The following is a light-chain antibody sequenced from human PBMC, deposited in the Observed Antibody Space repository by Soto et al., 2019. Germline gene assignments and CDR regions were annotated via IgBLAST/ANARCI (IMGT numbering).Light chain of an antibody. CDR3: QQYNRFSTWT. V-gene: IGKV1-5*01. CDR2: NAS. J-gene: IGKJ1*01. Sequence: IQMTQSPSTLSASVGDRVTITCRASQSISYYLAWYQKKPGKATKVLIWNASSLQRGVPSRFSGSVSGTEFTLTISTLLPDDFATYYCQQYNRFSTWTFGQGTKVDIK. CDR1: QSISYY.